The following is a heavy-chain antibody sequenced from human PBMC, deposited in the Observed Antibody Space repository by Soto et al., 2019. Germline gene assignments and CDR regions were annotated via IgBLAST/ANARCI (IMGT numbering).Heavy chain of an antibody. D-gene: IGHD3-22*01. CDR2: IDPKSGDT. CDR3: ARDYDNGGYDYFDP. J-gene: IGHJ5*02. CDR1: EYSFTSHY. Sequence: ASVKVSCKAYEYSFTSHYLHWVRQAPGQGLEWMGWIDPKSGDTKYAPKFRDRVTMTTDTSINTAYMDLSSLRSDDTAMYYCARDYDNGGYDYFDPWGQGTLVTVSS. V-gene: IGHV1-2*02.